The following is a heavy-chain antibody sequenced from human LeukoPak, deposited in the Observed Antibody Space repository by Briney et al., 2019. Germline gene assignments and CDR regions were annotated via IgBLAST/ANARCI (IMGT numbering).Heavy chain of an antibody. V-gene: IGHV4-34*01. CDR2: INHSGST. J-gene: IGHJ4*02. CDR1: GGSFSGFY. Sequence: PSETLSLTCAVYGGSFSGFYWSWIRQPPGKRLEWIGEINHSGSTYYNPSLKSRVTISEDTSKNQFSLKLTSVTAADTAVYYCATLGEYYDSSGYYYNWGQGTLVTVSS. D-gene: IGHD3-22*01. CDR3: ATLGEYYDSSGYYYN.